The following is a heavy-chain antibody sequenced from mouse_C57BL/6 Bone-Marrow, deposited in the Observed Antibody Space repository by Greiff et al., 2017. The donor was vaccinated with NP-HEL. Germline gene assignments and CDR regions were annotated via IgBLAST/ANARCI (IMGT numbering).Heavy chain of an antibody. CDR1: GFTFSSYG. D-gene: IGHD2-2*01. V-gene: IGHV5-6*02. Sequence: DVKLVESGGDLVKPGGSLKLSCAASGFTFSSYGMSWVRQTPDKRLEWVATISSGGSYTYYPDSVKGRFTISRDNAKNTLYLQMSILKSEDTAMYYCARHGYDGFAYGGQGTRVTVSA. CDR2: ISSGGSYT. J-gene: IGHJ3*01. CDR3: ARHGYDGFAY.